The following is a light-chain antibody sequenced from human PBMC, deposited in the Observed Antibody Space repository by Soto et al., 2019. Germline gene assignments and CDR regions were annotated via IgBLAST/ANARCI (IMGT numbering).Light chain of an antibody. CDR1: QSVSSY. V-gene: IGKV3-11*01. CDR3: HQRSNWNT. J-gene: IGKJ2*01. Sequence: EIVLTQSPATLSLSPGERATLSCRASQSVSSYLAWYQQKPGQAPRLLIYDASNRATGIPARFSGSGSGTDFTLTISTLDSEDFAVYYCHQRSNWNTFGQGTKLEIK. CDR2: DAS.